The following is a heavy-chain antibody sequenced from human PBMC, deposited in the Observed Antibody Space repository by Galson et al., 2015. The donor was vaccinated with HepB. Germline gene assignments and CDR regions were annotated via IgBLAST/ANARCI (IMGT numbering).Heavy chain of an antibody. CDR2: IYPGDSDT. J-gene: IGHJ2*01. Sequence: QSGAEVKKPGESLKISCKGSGYSFTSYWIGWVRQMPGKGLEWMGIIYPGDSDTRYSPSFQGQVTISADKSISTAYLQWSSLKASDTAMYYCARSRGSYSNNWYVDLWGRGTLVTVSS. D-gene: IGHD2-15*01. V-gene: IGHV5-51*01. CDR1: GYSFTSYW. CDR3: ARSRGSYSNNWYVDL.